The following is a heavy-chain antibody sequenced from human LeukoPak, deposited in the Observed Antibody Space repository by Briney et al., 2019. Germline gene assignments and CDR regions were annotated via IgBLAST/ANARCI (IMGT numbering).Heavy chain of an antibody. V-gene: IGHV1-18*01. J-gene: IGHJ4*02. CDR3: ARDTFGDYGSDYFDY. Sequence: ASVKVSCKASGYTFTSYTISWVRQAPGQGLEWMGWISAYNGNTNYAQKLQGRVTMTTDTSTSTAYMELRSLRSDDTAVYYCARDTFGDYGSDYFDYWGQGTLVTVSS. D-gene: IGHD4-17*01. CDR1: GYTFTSYT. CDR2: ISAYNGNT.